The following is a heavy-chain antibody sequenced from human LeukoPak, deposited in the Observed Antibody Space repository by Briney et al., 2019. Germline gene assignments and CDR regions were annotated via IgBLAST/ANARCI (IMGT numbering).Heavy chain of an antibody. D-gene: IGHD6-6*01. V-gene: IGHV4-31*03. Sequence: SQTLSLTCTVSGGSISSGGYYWSWIRQHPGKVLEWIGYIYYSGSTYYNPSLKSRVTISVDTSKNQFSLKLSSVTAADTAVYYCARFRYSSSSSFDYWGQGTLVTVSS. CDR2: IYYSGST. CDR3: ARFRYSSSSSFDY. CDR1: GGSISSGGYY. J-gene: IGHJ4*02.